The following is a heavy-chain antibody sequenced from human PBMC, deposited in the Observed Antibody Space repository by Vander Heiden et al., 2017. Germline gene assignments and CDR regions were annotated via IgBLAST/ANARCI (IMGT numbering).Heavy chain of an antibody. V-gene: IGHV3-48*02. CDR1: GVAFSAYS. Sequence: EVQLVESGGVLVPPGGSLRLPCDASGVAFSAYSMNWVRQVPGKGLEWGSDIAYIGNRRYYADSMEGRFTISRDDAQNSLYLQMNSLRDEDTAVYYCTRDPQALDVWGRGTMVTVSS. CDR2: IAYIGNRR. J-gene: IGHJ3*01. CDR3: TRDPQALDV.